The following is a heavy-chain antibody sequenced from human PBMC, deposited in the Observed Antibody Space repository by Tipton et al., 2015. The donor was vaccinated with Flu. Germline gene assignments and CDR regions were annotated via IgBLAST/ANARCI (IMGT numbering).Heavy chain of an antibody. CDR2: IYTSGST. Sequence: LRLSCTVSGGSFSSYYWSWIRQPAGKGLEWIGRIYTSGSTNYNPSLKSRVTMSVDTSKNQFSLKLSSVTAADTAVYYCARGGSSSSLYAEYFQHWGQGTLVTVSS. CDR1: GGSFSSYY. D-gene: IGHD6-13*01. V-gene: IGHV4-4*07. J-gene: IGHJ1*01. CDR3: ARGGSSSSLYAEYFQH.